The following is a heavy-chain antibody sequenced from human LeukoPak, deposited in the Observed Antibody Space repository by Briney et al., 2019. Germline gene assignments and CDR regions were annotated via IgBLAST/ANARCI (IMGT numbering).Heavy chain of an antibody. J-gene: IGHJ6*02. D-gene: IGHD1-1*01. CDR2: IIPMLGIA. CDR1: GGTFSSYA. V-gene: IGHV1-69*04. CDR3: AREGTEGPETYYYYGMDV. Sequence: ASGKVSCKASGGTFSSYAISWVRQAPGQGLEWMGRIIPMLGIANYAQKFQGRVTFTAHKSTSTAYMELSSLRSEDTAVYYWAREGTEGPETYYYYGMDVWGQGTTVTVSS.